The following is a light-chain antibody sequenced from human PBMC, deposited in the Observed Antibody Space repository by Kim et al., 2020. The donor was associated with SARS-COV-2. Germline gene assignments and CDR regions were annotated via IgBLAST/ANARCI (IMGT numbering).Light chain of an antibody. CDR1: KLGDKY. Sequence: SYELTQPPSVSVSPGQPASITCSGDKLGDKYARWYQQKPGQSPVLVIYQDSKRPSGIPERFSGSNSGNTATLTISGTQAMDEADYYCQAWDSSSWVFGGGTQLTVL. CDR3: QAWDSSSWV. CDR2: QDS. V-gene: IGLV3-1*01. J-gene: IGLJ3*02.